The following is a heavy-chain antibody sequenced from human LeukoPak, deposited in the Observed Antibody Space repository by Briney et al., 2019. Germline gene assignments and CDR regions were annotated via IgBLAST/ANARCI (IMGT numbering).Heavy chain of an antibody. CDR3: ARLNRGLAVVNDAFDI. Sequence: GGSLRLSCAASGFTFSSYWMSWVRQAPGKGLEWVANIKQDGSEKYYVDSVKGRFTTPRDISKNTLYLQMNSLRAEDTAVYYCARLNRGLAVVNDAFDIWGQGTMVTVSS. CDR1: GFTFSSYW. D-gene: IGHD6-19*01. CDR2: IKQDGSEK. V-gene: IGHV3-7*01. J-gene: IGHJ3*02.